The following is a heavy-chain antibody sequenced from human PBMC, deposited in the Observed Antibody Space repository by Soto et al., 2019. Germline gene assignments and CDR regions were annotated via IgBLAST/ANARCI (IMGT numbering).Heavy chain of an antibody. CDR3: ARVIARHYYDSRKVLSGMDV. D-gene: IGHD3-22*01. Sequence: QVQLVQSGAEVKKPGSSVMVSCKASGGTFSSYAISWVRQAPGQGLEWMGGIIPIFGTANYAQKFQGRVTITADESTSTAYMELSSLRSEDTAVYYCARVIARHYYDSRKVLSGMDVWGQGTTVTVSS. V-gene: IGHV1-69*01. CDR1: GGTFSSYA. J-gene: IGHJ6*02. CDR2: IIPIFGTA.